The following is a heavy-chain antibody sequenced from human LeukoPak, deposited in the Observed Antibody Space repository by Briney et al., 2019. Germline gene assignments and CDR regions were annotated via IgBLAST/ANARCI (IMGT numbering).Heavy chain of an antibody. V-gene: IGHV4-30-2*01. Sequence: SETLSLTCAVSGGSISSGGYSWSWIRRPPGKGLEWIGYIYHSGSTYYNPSLKSRVTISVDRSKNQFSLKLRSVTTADTAVYYCARALLRPWFDPWGQGTLVTVSS. CDR3: ARALLRPWFDP. CDR2: IYHSGST. D-gene: IGHD3-16*01. CDR1: GGSISSGGYS. J-gene: IGHJ5*02.